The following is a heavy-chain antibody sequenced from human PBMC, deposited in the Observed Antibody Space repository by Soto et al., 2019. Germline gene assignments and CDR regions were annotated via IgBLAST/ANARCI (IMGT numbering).Heavy chain of an antibody. Sequence: EVQLVESGGGLVQPGGSLRLSCAASGFTFSSHWMHWVRQAPGKGLVWVSRINGDGSSTSYADSVKGRFTFSRDNAKNMLYLQVNSLRADDTAVYYCAGSPGLSRISGTTLGAWGQGTLVTVSS. D-gene: IGHD1-7*01. CDR1: GFTFSSHW. J-gene: IGHJ5*01. CDR2: INGDGSST. CDR3: AGSPGLSRISGTTLGA. V-gene: IGHV3-74*01.